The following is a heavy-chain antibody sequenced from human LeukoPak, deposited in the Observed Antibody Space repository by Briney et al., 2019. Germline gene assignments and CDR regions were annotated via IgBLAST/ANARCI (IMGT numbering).Heavy chain of an antibody. CDR1: GFTFSSYW. CDR3: ARVIAMAGGDLDY. D-gene: IGHD6-19*01. Sequence: GGSLRLSCAASGFTFSSYWMRWVRQAPGKGLVWVSRISSDGSSASYADSVKGRFTISRDNAKNTLYLQMNSLRAEDTAVYYCARVIAMAGGDLDYWGQGTLVTVSS. V-gene: IGHV3-74*01. CDR2: ISSDGSSA. J-gene: IGHJ4*02.